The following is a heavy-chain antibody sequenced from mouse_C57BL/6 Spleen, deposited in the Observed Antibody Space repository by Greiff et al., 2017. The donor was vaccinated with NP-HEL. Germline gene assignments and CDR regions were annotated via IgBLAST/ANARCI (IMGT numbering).Heavy chain of an antibody. D-gene: IGHD2-4*01. V-gene: IGHV1-81*01. Sequence: QVQLQQSGAELARPGASVKLSCKASGYTFTSYGISWVKQRTGQGLEWIGEIYPRRGNTYSNEKFKGKAPLTADKSSSTAYMELRSLTSEDSAVYFCARGIYYDYDAGYAMDYWGQGTSVTVSS. J-gene: IGHJ4*01. CDR2: IYPRRGNT. CDR3: ARGIYYDYDAGYAMDY. CDR1: GYTFTSYG.